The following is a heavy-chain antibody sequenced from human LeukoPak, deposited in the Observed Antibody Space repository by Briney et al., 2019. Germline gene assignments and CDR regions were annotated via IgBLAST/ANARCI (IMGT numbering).Heavy chain of an antibody. J-gene: IGHJ6*02. CDR2: IYYSGST. CDR1: GGSISSSSYF. Sequence: SETLSLTCSVSGGSISSSSYFWGWIRQPPGKGLEWIGNIYYSGSTNIQPSLKSRVTISVDTSKNQFSLKLSSVTAADTAVYYCARARLDDGMDVWGQGTTVTVSS. CDR3: ARARLDDGMDV. D-gene: IGHD1-1*01. V-gene: IGHV4-39*07.